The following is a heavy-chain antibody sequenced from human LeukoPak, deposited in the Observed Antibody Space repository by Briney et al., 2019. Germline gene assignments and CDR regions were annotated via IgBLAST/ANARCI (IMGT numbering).Heavy chain of an antibody. CDR2: ISGSGGST. Sequence: GGSLRLSCAASGFTFSSYAVSWVRQAPGKGLEWVSAISGSGGSTYYADSVKGRFTISRDNSKNTLYLQMNSLRAEDTAVYYCAKDGAGSQSYCSSTSCYADYWGQGTLVTVSS. J-gene: IGHJ4*02. CDR3: AKDGAGSQSYCSSTSCYADY. V-gene: IGHV3-23*01. CDR1: GFTFSSYA. D-gene: IGHD2-2*01.